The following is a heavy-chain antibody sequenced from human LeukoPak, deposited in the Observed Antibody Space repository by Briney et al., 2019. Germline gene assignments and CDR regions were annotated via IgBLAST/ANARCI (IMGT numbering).Heavy chain of an antibody. CDR1: GSTFNTYT. Sequence: GGSLRLSCAASGSTFNTYTMNWVRQAPGKGLEWVSSISSGTSYIYYADSVKGRFTISRDNAKNSLYLQMNSLRAEDTAVYYCARASGPQDLHFDYWGQGTLVTVSS. CDR3: ARASGPQDLHFDY. D-gene: IGHD3-10*01. J-gene: IGHJ4*02. CDR2: ISSGTSYI. V-gene: IGHV3-21*01.